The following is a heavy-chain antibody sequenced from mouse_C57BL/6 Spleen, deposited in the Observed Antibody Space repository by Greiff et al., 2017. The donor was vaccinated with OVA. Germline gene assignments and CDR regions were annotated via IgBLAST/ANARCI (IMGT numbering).Heavy chain of an antibody. CDR2: IDPSDSYT. CDR1: GYTFTSYW. J-gene: IGHJ2*01. V-gene: IGHV1-50*01. Sequence: QVQLQQPGAELVKPGASVKLSCKASGYTFTSYWMQWVKQRPGQGLEWIGEIDPSDSYTNYNQKFKGKATLTVDTSSSTAYMQLSSLTSEDSAVYYCARSGDGYFLFDYWGQGTTLTVSS. CDR3: ARSGDGYFLFDY. D-gene: IGHD2-3*01.